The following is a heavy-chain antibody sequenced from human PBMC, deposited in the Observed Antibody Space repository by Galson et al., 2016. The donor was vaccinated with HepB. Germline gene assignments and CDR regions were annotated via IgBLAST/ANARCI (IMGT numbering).Heavy chain of an antibody. CDR2: TYYRSKWYT. Sequence: CAISGDSVSSNSGAWNWIRQSPSRGLEWLGRTYYRSKWYTDYAVSVKSRVTITADTSKNQFSLHLTSVSPDDTAVYYCARLGLLDSRWLASFDYWGQGTLVTVSS. CDR1: GDSVSSNSGA. V-gene: IGHV6-1*01. CDR3: ARLGLLDSRWLASFDY. J-gene: IGHJ4*02. D-gene: IGHD6-19*01.